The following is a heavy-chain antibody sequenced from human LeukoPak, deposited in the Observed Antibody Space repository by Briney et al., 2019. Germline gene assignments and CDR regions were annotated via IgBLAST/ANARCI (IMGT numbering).Heavy chain of an antibody. CDR1: GGTFSDYA. D-gene: IGHD3-3*01. J-gene: IGHJ6*04. CDR3: AGIPVFGVVLHQVPV. CDR2: FIPILGTA. Sequence: SVKVSCKASGGTFSDYAYNWVRQAPGQGLGWMGVFIPILGTANSTQNFQDRVTITADISTNTAYLELSSLRSEDTAVYFCAGIPVFGVVLHQVPVWGKGTTVTVSS. V-gene: IGHV1-69*10.